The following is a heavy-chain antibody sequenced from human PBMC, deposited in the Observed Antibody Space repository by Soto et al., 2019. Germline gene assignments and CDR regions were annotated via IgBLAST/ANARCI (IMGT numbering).Heavy chain of an antibody. CDR2: IYYSGST. CDR1: GGSVSSGSYY. D-gene: IGHD4-4*01. V-gene: IGHV4-61*01. CDR3: ARERRDDYNFGIPSYYFDY. J-gene: IGHJ4*02. Sequence: SETLSLTCTVSGGSVSSGSYYWSWIRQPPGKGLEWIGYIYYSGSTNYNPSLKSRVTISVDTSKNQFSLKLSSVTAADTAVYYCARERRDDYNFGIPSYYFDYWGQGTLVTVSS.